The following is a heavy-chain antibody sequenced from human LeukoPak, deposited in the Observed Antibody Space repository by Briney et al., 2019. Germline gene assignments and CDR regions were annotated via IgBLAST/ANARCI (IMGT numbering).Heavy chain of an antibody. Sequence: SETLSLTCTVSGGSISSSSYYWGWIRQPPGKGLEWIGSIYYSGSTYYNPSLKSRVTISVDTSKNQFSLKLSSVTAADTAVYYCARSIMITFGGVIPHYFDYWGQRTLVTVSS. CDR1: GGSISSSSYY. CDR2: IYYSGST. D-gene: IGHD3-16*02. CDR3: ARSIMITFGGVIPHYFDY. V-gene: IGHV4-39*01. J-gene: IGHJ4*02.